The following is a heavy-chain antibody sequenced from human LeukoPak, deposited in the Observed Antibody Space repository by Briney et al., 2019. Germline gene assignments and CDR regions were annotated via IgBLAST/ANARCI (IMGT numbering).Heavy chain of an antibody. V-gene: IGHV1-69*13. D-gene: IGHD3-22*01. CDR1: GGTFSSYA. CDR3: ASGPEYYYDSY. CDR2: IIPIFGTA. J-gene: IGHJ4*02. Sequence: SVKVSCKASGGTFSSYAISWVRQAPGQGHEWMGGIIPIFGTANYAQKFQGRVTIAADESTSTAYMELSSLRSEDTAVYYCASGPEYYYDSYWGQGTLVTVSS.